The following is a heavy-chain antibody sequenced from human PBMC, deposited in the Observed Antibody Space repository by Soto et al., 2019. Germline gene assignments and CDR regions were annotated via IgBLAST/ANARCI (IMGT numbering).Heavy chain of an antibody. CDR2: INPSGGST. J-gene: IGHJ4*02. V-gene: IGHV1-46*01. D-gene: IGHD2-8*01. CDR3: ARPAFPGGINAVCYPFHY. CDR1: GYTFTDYY. Sequence: QVQLVQSGAEVKKPGASVKVSCKASGYTFTDYYIHWVRQAPGQGLEWMGMINPSGGSTDYAQKFRGTVTMTMDTSTGTVYIQPSSLTSEDTGVYYCARPAFPGGINAVCYPFHYWAQGTLGSVSS.